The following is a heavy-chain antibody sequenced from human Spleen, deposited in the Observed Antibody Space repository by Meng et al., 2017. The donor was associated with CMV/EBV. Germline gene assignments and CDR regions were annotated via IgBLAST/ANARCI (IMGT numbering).Heavy chain of an antibody. CDR3: ARARGLPAGSYYFDY. D-gene: IGHD4-11*01. Sequence: GESLKISCEASGFAFSTYNMNWVRQAPGKGLEWVSSISSAGSYIYYGNSLKGRFTISRDNAKNSLYLQMKSLRVDDTAIYYCARARGLPAGSYYFDYWGQGALVTVSS. CDR1: GFAFSTYN. V-gene: IGHV3-21*01. J-gene: IGHJ4*02. CDR2: ISSAGSYI.